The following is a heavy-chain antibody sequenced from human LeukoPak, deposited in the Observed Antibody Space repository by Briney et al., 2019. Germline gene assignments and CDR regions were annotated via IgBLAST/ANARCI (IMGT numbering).Heavy chain of an antibody. CDR3: ARHADSSGYLDAFDI. CDR1: GGSISSSSYS. J-gene: IGHJ3*02. CDR2: IYYSGST. Sequence: EASETLSLTCTVSGGSISSSSYSWGCIRQPPGKGLEWIGSIYYSGSTNYNPSLESRVTISVDTSKNQFSLKLSSVTAADTAVYYCARHADSSGYLDAFDIWGQGQWSPSLQ. V-gene: IGHV4-39*01. D-gene: IGHD3-22*01.